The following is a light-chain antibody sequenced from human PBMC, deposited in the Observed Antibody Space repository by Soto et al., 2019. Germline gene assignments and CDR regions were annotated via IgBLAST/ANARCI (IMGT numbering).Light chain of an antibody. Sequence: DIQMTQSPSTVSAYVGDSVTITCRASQSITTWLAWYQQRPGKAPKLLIYDVSSLQSGVPSRFSGSGSGTEFTLTISSLQPDDFATYYCQQYKNYPFTFGPGT. CDR3: QQYKNYPFT. V-gene: IGKV1-5*01. CDR1: QSITTW. J-gene: IGKJ3*01. CDR2: DVS.